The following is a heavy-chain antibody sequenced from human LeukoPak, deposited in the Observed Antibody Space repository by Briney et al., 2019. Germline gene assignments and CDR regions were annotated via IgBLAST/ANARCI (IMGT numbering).Heavy chain of an antibody. J-gene: IGHJ3*02. D-gene: IGHD2-15*01. V-gene: IGHV4-59*01. CDR1: GGSFSGYY. CDR2: IYYSGST. Sequence: SETLSLTCAVYGGSFSGYYWSWIRQPPGKGLEWIGYIYYSGSTNYNPSLKSRVTISVDTSKNQFSLKLSSVTAADTAVYYCARVRVVAANRAFDIWGQGTMVTVSS. CDR3: ARVRVVAANRAFDI.